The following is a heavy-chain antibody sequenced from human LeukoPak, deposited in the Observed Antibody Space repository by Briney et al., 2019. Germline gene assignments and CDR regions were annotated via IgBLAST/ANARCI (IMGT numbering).Heavy chain of an antibody. D-gene: IGHD3-10*01. Sequence: PSETLSLTCTVSGGXISSSSYYWGWIRQPPGKGLEWIGSIYYSGSTYYNPSLKSRVTISVDTSKNQFSLKLSSVTAADTAVYYCARYDSGEFDYWGQGTLVIVSS. CDR3: ARYDSGEFDY. J-gene: IGHJ4*02. V-gene: IGHV4-39*01. CDR2: IYYSGST. CDR1: GGXISSSSYY.